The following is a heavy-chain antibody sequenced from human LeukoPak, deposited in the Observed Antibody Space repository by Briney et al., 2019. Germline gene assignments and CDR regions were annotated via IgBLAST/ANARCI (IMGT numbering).Heavy chain of an antibody. J-gene: IGHJ4*02. Sequence: GGLLRLTCAEYGFTFRRCAMIGLRQAPVKEMKRVSAISGSGGSTYYADSVKGRFTISRDNSKNTLYLQMNSLRAEDTAVYYCAKASMNIVVVRYFDYWGQGTLVTVSS. CDR3: AKASMNIVVVRYFDY. D-gene: IGHD2-15*01. CDR1: GFTFRRCA. V-gene: IGHV3-23*01. CDR2: ISGSGGST.